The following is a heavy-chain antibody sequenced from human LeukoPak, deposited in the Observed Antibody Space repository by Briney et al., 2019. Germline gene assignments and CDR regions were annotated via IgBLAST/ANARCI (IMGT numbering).Heavy chain of an antibody. V-gene: IGHV4-34*01. CDR1: GGSFSGYY. Sequence: SETLSLTCAVYGGSFSGYYWSWIRQPPGKGLEWIGEINHSGSTNYNPSLKSRVTISVDTSKNQFSLKLSSVTAADTAVYYCARGDYYYYYYMDVWGKGTTVTVSS. CDR3: ARGDYYYYYYMDV. J-gene: IGHJ6*03. CDR2: INHSGST.